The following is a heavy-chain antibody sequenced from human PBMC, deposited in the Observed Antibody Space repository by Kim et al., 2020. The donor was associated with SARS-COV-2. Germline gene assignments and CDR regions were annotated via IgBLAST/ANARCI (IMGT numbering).Heavy chain of an antibody. CDR1: GGSISSYY. V-gene: IGHV4-59*01. D-gene: IGHD6-19*01. Sequence: SETLSLTCTVSGGSISSYYWSWIRQPPGKGLEWIGYIYYSGSTNSNPSLKSRVTISVDTSKNQFSLKLSSVTAADTAVYYCAREAAVAGLDYWGQGTLVTVSS. CDR3: AREAAVAGLDY. J-gene: IGHJ4*02. CDR2: IYYSGST.